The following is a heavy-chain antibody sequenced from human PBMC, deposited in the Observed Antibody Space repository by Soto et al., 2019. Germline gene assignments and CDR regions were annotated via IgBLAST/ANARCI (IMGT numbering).Heavy chain of an antibody. Sequence: SETLSLTCTVSGGFISRYYWTWIRQPPGKGLEWIGYIYYNGSTGYNPSLKSRVTISEDTSKNQFSLKLNSLTAADTAVYYCTRGHWALDSWAQGTLVNVSS. CDR3: TRGHWALDS. D-gene: IGHD3-16*01. V-gene: IGHV4-59*01. CDR2: IYYNGST. J-gene: IGHJ5*01. CDR1: GGFISRYY.